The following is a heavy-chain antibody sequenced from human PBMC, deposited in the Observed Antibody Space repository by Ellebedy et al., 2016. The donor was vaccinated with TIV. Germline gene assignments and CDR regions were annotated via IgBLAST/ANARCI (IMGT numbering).Heavy chain of an antibody. D-gene: IGHD1-26*01. J-gene: IGHJ4*02. V-gene: IGHV4-4*07. Sequence: GSLRLXXTVSGGSTSSYYWSWIRQPAGKGLEWIGRIYSSERINYNPSLESRVTMSLDTSENQFSLKVNSVTAADTAVYFCARGFPAAWELAGAWGQGTLVTVS. CDR2: IYSSERI. CDR1: GGSTSSYY. CDR3: ARGFPAAWELAGA.